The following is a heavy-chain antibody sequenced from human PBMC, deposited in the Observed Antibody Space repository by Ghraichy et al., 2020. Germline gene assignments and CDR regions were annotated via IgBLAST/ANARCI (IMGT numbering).Heavy chain of an antibody. CDR2: IWYDGSNK. V-gene: IGHV3-33*01. J-gene: IGHJ6*02. Sequence: GGSLRLSCAVSGFTFSDYGLHWVRQAPGKGLEWVAFIWYDGSNKYYADSVKGRFTISRDNSKNTLYLQMNSLRAEDTAVYYCARGASNYRSAYSYYHMDVLCQGTTATVSS. CDR1: GFTFSDYG. D-gene: IGHD4-11*01. CDR3: ARGASNYRSAYSYYHMDV.